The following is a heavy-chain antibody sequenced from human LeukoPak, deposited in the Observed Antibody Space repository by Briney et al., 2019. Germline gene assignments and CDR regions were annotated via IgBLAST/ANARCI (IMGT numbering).Heavy chain of an antibody. Sequence: SGPTLVKPTQTLTLTCTFSGFSLSTSAVGVGWIRQPPGKALEWLALIYWDDDKRYSPSLKSRLTITKDTSKHQVVLTMTNMDPVDTATYYCAHSDMVRGVMSGYFDYWGQGTRVTVSS. V-gene: IGHV2-5*02. CDR1: GFSLSTSAVG. D-gene: IGHD3-10*01. J-gene: IGHJ4*02. CDR2: IYWDDDK. CDR3: AHSDMVRGVMSGYFDY.